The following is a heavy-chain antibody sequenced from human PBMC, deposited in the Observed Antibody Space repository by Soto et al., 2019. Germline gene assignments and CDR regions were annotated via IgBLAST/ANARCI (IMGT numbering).Heavy chain of an antibody. J-gene: IGHJ4*02. Sequence: EVQLLESGGGLVQPGGSLRLSCAASGFFFSSYAMSWVRQAPGKGLEWVSGIGGSGGYKCYADSVKGRFTISRDNSKNTVYLQMESLGAEDTAVYYCAKDAAMVSSTFNYFDYWGQGTLVAVSS. D-gene: IGHD6-13*01. CDR1: GFFFSSYA. CDR2: IGGSGGYK. V-gene: IGHV3-23*01. CDR3: AKDAAMVSSTFNYFDY.